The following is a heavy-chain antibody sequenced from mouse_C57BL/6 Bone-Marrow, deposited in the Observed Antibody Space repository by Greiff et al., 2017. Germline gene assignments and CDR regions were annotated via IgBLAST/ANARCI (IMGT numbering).Heavy chain of an antibody. V-gene: IGHV1-52*01. CDR3: ARRTPTGTNYAMDY. CDR2: IDPSDSET. D-gene: IGHD4-1*02. CDR1: GYTFTSYW. J-gene: IGHJ4*01. Sequence: VQLQQPGAELVRPGSSVKLSCKASGYTFTSYWMHWVKQRPIQGLEWIGNIDPSDSETHYNQKFKDKATLTVDKSSSTAYMQLSSLTSEDSAVYYCARRTPTGTNYAMDYWGQGTSVTVSS.